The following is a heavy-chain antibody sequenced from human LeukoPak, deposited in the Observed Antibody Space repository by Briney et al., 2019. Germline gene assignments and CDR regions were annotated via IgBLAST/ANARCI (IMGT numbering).Heavy chain of an antibody. J-gene: IGHJ4*02. CDR1: GFLFRNAY. CDR3: TTLSYDVHY. Sequence: PGAPLRLSCGAPGFLFRNAYMTWVRQAPGKGLEWVGRIKSNPAGGTADYGAAVKGRFTISRDDSRNMMYLQLRNVRAEDTAVYYCTTLSYDVHYWGQGTLVTVSS. CDR2: IKSNPAGGTA. D-gene: IGHD3-3*01. V-gene: IGHV3-15*01.